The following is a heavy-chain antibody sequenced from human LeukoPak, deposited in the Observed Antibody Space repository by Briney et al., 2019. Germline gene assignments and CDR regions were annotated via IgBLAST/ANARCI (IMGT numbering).Heavy chain of an antibody. Sequence: AASVNVSCKASGGTFSNYAISWVRQAPGQVLEWMGGIIPIFGTANYAQKFQGRVTITADKSTSTAYMELSSLRSEDTAVYYCARSTAISAFDIWGQGTMVTVSS. J-gene: IGHJ3*02. V-gene: IGHV1-69*06. CDR1: GGTFSNYA. CDR2: IIPIFGTA. D-gene: IGHD5-18*01. CDR3: ARSTAISAFDI.